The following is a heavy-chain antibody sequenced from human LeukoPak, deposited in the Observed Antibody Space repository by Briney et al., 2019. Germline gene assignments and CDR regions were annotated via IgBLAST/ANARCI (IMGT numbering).Heavy chain of an antibody. CDR3: ARGGPDSSSWEGTFDY. CDR1: GFTFSSYW. V-gene: IGHV3-74*01. CDR2: INTDGSST. D-gene: IGHD6-13*01. Sequence: PGGSLRLSCAASGFTFSSYWMHWVRQAPGKGLVWVSRINTDGSSTSYADSVKGRFTISRDNAKNTLYLQMNSLRAEDTAVYYCARGGPDSSSWEGTFDYWGQGTLVTVSS. J-gene: IGHJ4*02.